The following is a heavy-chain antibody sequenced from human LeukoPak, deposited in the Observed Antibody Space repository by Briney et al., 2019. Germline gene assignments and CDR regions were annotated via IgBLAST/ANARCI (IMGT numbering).Heavy chain of an antibody. D-gene: IGHD6-13*01. CDR3: ARAIGSSTSND. CDR2: IYHTGNT. J-gene: IGHJ4*02. CDR1: GDSISSNNW. Sequence: SETLSLTCAVSGDSISSNNWWNWVRQPPGKGLEWIGEIYHTGNTNYNPSLKGRVTISVDKSNNQLPLNLRSVNVADTAVYYCARAIGSSTSNDWGQGTLVTVSS. V-gene: IGHV4-4*02.